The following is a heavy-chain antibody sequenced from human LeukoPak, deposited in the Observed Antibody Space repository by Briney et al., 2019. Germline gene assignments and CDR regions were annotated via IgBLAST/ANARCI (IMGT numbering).Heavy chain of an antibody. D-gene: IGHD2/OR15-2a*01. V-gene: IGHV3-74*01. Sequence: GGSLRLSCAASGFTFSNYWMHWVRQVPGKGLVWVSRINPGGSSTTYADSVKGRSTISRDNAKNTLYLQMNSLRAEDTAVYYCARSNQADDYWGQGTLVTVSS. CDR1: GFTFSNYW. CDR2: INPGGSST. CDR3: ARSNQADDY. J-gene: IGHJ4*02.